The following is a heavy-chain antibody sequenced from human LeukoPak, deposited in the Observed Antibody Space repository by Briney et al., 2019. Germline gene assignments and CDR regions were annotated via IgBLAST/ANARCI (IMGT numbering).Heavy chain of an antibody. Sequence: XSSSSYIYYAGSVKGRFTISRDNAKNSLYLQMNSLRAEDTAVYYCARVGTGTTWGEYYFDYWGQGTLVTVSS. CDR3: ARVGTGTTWGEYYFDY. V-gene: IGHV3-21*01. D-gene: IGHD1-7*01. CDR2: XSSSSYI. J-gene: IGHJ4*02.